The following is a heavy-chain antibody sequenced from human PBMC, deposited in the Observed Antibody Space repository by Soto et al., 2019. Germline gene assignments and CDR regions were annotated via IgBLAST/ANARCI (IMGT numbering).Heavy chain of an antibody. CDR3: ATQMRNYNWCDP. CDR2: IDPSDSYT. J-gene: IGHJ5*02. V-gene: IGHV5-10-1*01. CDR1: RNNFTNYW. D-gene: IGHD3-10*01. Sequence: PGESLKISCRGSRNNFTNYWITWVRQMPGKGLEWMGRIDPSDSYTKYSPSFQGHVTISADKSISTAYLQWSSLKASDTAMYYCATQMRNYNWCDPWGHGTPVTVSS.